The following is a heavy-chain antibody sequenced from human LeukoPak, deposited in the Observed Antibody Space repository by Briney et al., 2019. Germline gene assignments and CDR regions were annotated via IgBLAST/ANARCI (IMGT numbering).Heavy chain of an antibody. D-gene: IGHD2-21*01. CDR2: ISSSSSYI. V-gene: IGHV3-21*01. CDR3: ARDSPNEGILWWSIDY. Sequence: GGSLRLSCAASGFTFIDHGMNWVRQAPGKGLEWVSSISSSSSYIYYADSVKGRFTISRDNAKNSLYLQMNSLRAEDTAVYYCARDSPNEGILWWSIDYWGQGTLVTVSS. J-gene: IGHJ4*02. CDR1: GFTFIDHG.